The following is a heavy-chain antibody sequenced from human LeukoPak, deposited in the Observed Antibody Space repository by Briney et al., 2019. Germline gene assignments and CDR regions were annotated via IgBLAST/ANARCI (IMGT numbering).Heavy chain of an antibody. CDR3: AKDRYARSITIFGVVTYFDY. CDR2: ISGSGGST. Sequence: PGGSLRLSCAASGFTFSSYAMSWVRQAPGKGLEWVSAISGSGGSTYYADSVKGRFTISRDNSKNMLYLQMNSLRAEDTAVYYCAKDRYARSITIFGVVTYFDYWGQGTLVTVSS. J-gene: IGHJ4*02. CDR1: GFTFSSYA. V-gene: IGHV3-23*01. D-gene: IGHD3-3*01.